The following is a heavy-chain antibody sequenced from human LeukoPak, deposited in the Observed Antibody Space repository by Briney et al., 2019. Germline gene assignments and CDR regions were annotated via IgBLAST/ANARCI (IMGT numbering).Heavy chain of an antibody. CDR1: GYTFTSYA. J-gene: IGHJ4*02. D-gene: IGHD3-10*01. Sequence: ASVKVSCKASGYTFTSYAMHWVRQAPGQRLEWMGWINAGNGNTKYSQKFQGRVTITRDTSASTAYMELSSLRSEDTAVYYCAREERMVRGVIITRPPDYWGQGTLVTVPS. V-gene: IGHV1-3*01. CDR3: AREERMVRGVIITRPPDY. CDR2: INAGNGNT.